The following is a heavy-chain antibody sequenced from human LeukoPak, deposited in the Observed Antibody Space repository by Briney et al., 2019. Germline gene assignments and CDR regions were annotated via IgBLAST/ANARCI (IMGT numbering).Heavy chain of an antibody. CDR2: ISSSGSTI. Sequence: GGSLRLSCAASGFTFSTYWMTWVRQAPGKGLEWVSYISSSGSTIYYADSVKGRFTISRDNAKNSLYLQMNSLRAEDTAVYYCAELGITMIGGVWGKGTTVTISS. CDR3: AELGITMIGGV. D-gene: IGHD3-10*02. CDR1: GFTFSTYW. J-gene: IGHJ6*04. V-gene: IGHV3-48*04.